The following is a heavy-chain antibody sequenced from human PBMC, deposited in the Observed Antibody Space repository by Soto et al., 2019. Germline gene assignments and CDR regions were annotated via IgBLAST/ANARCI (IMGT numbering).Heavy chain of an antibody. D-gene: IGHD3-3*01. CDR2: IYYSGTT. CDR3: ARIIAFWSGYYAFDY. J-gene: IGHJ4*02. Sequence: SETLSLTCTVSGGSISSDAYYWSWIRQPPGKGLEWIGYIYYSGTTYYNPSLKSRVTMSVDTSKNQFSLKLSSVTAADTAVYYCARIIAFWSGYYAFDYWCQGALVT. V-gene: IGHV4-30-4*01. CDR1: GGSISSDAYY.